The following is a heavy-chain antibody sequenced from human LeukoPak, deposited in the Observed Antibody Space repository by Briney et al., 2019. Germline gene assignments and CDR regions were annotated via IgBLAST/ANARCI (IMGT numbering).Heavy chain of an antibody. CDR3: AIWASDNY. V-gene: IGHV3-7*01. D-gene: IGHD3-16*01. Sequence: PGGSLRLSCVVSGFTFNRSWMNWVRQAPGKGLEWVANMDPSGTQKRYVDSVTGRFTISKDNPETSLYLEMNSLRADDTAIYYCAIWASDNYWGEGALVTVSS. CDR2: MDPSGTQK. CDR1: GFTFNRSW. J-gene: IGHJ4*02.